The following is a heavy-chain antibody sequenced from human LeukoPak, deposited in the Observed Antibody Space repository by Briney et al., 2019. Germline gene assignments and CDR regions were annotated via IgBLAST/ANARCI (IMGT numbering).Heavy chain of an antibody. CDR2: IYYSGST. CDR3: ARQGLIVGATHFDY. Sequence: RPSETLSLTCTVSGGSISSYYWSWIRQPPGKGLEWIGYIYYSGSTNYNPSLKSRVTISVDTSKNQFSLKLSSVTAADTAVYYCARQGLIVGATHFDYWGQGTLVTVSS. CDR1: GGSISSYY. D-gene: IGHD1-26*01. J-gene: IGHJ4*02. V-gene: IGHV4-59*08.